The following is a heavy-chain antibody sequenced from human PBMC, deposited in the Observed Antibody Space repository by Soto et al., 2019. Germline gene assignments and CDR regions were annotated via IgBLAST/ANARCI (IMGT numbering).Heavy chain of an antibody. CDR1: GYTFTSYA. D-gene: IGHD4-17*01. CDR3: AREVTTVTPEYFDY. J-gene: IGHJ4*02. CDR2: INAGNGNT. Sequence: ASVKVSCKASGYTFTSYAMHWVRQAPGQRLEWMGWINAGNGNTKYSQKFQGRVTITRDTSASTAYMELSSLRSEDTAVYYCAREVTTVTPEYFDYWGQGTLVTVSS. V-gene: IGHV1-3*01.